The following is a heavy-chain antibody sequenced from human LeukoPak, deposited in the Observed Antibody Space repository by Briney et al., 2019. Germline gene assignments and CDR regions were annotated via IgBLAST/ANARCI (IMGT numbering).Heavy chain of an antibody. D-gene: IGHD4-17*01. CDR2: SDSNGYT. V-gene: IGHV3-66*03. J-gene: IGHJ4*02. CDR1: GFTVSNKY. CDR3: ARDSYGDYEKY. Sequence: GGSLRLSCAASGFTVSNKYMSWVRQAPGKGGEWVSVSDSNGYTYYADSVEGRFTISRDNFKNTLYLQMNSLRTEDTAVYYCARDSYGDYEKYWGQGTLVIVSS.